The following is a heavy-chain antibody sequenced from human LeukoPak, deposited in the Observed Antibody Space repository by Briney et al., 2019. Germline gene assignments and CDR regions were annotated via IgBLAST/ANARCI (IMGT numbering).Heavy chain of an antibody. Sequence: GGSLRLSCAASGFTFSTYWMGWVRQAPGKGLEWVANIEEYGNEIHYVDSVKGRFTISRDNTKTSLYLQMNSLRVEDTAVYYCARPSFRTGSYFDHWGQGTLVTVSS. J-gene: IGHJ4*02. CDR2: IEEYGNEI. D-gene: IGHD3/OR15-3a*01. CDR3: ARPSFRTGSYFDH. CDR1: GFTFSTYW. V-gene: IGHV3-7*01.